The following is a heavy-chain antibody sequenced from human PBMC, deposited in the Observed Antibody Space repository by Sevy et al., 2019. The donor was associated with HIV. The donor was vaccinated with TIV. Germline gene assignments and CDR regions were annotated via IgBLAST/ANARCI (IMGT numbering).Heavy chain of an antibody. CDR3: AKDRCSGGSCYEAPVFDY. CDR1: GFTFSSYA. CDR2: ISGSGGST. Sequence: GGSPRLSCAASGFTFSSYAMSWVRQAPGKGLEWVSAISGSGGSTYYADSVKGRFTISRDNSKNTLYLQMNSLRAEDTAVYYCAKDRCSGGSCYEAPVFDYWGQGTLVTVSS. J-gene: IGHJ4*02. V-gene: IGHV3-23*01. D-gene: IGHD2-15*01.